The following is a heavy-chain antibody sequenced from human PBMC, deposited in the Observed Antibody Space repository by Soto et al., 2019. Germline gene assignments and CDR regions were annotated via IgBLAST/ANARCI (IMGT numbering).Heavy chain of an antibody. CDR3: ARESLLLRGVISRYFQH. CDR2: IYHDGST. Sequence: QVHLQESGPGLVKPSGTLSLTCAVSGDSISSSNWWSWVRQSPGKGLEWIGEIYHDGSTNYNPSLKSRVTMFAAKSKNQLSLNLNSVTTADTAGYYCARESLLLRGVISRYFQHWGQGTLVTVSS. CDR1: GDSISSSNW. J-gene: IGHJ1*01. D-gene: IGHD3-10*01. V-gene: IGHV4-4*02.